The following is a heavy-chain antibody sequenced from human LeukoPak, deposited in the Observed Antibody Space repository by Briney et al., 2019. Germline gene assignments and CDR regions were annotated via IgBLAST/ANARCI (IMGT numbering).Heavy chain of an antibody. V-gene: IGHV4-30-4*01. Sequence: SETLSLTCTGYGGSITSGDYYWSWIRQSPGKILEWIGYIYSSGSTNYNPSLKSRLTISVDTSKNQFSLKLNSVTAADTAVYYCAREGVADHYYYGMDVWGQGTTVTVSS. D-gene: IGHD2-21*01. CDR3: AREGVADHYYYGMDV. CDR1: GGSITSGDYY. J-gene: IGHJ6*02. CDR2: IYSSGST.